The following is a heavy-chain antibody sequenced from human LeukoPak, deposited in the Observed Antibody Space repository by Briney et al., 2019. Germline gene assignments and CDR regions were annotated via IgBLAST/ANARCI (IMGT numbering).Heavy chain of an antibody. CDR1: GGSISSSSYY. J-gene: IGHJ4*02. Sequence: SETLSLTCTVSGGSISSSSYYWGWIRQPPGKGLEWIGSIYYSGSTYYNPSLKSRFTISVDTSKNQFSLKLSSVTAADTAVYYCATRHYDILTGYWGFDYWGQGTLVTVSS. CDR2: IYYSGST. CDR3: ATRHYDILTGYWGFDY. V-gene: IGHV4-39*01. D-gene: IGHD3-9*01.